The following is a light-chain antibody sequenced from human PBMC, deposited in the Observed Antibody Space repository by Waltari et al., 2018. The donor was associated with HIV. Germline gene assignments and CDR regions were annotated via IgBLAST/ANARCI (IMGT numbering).Light chain of an antibody. Sequence: DIQMPQFPSSVSAPVVDGVTIPSRASRGISTWLAWYQQKPGNAPKVLLYAASSLQSGVPSRFNGSGSGTDFTLTISSLQPEDCATYYCQQANSFPFTFGPGTKVDIK. J-gene: IGKJ3*01. V-gene: IGKV1-12*01. CDR1: RGISTW. CDR3: QQANSFPFT. CDR2: AAS.